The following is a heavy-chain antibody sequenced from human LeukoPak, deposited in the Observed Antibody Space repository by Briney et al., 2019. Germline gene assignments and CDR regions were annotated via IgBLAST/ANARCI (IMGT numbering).Heavy chain of an antibody. D-gene: IGHD1-26*01. J-gene: IGHJ4*02. Sequence: GGSLRLSCAASGFTFSSYAMSWVRQVPGEGLEWVSGISGSGAGTYYADSVKGRFTVSRDNSKTTLYLQMNSLRAEDTALYYCAKGAVGAPNRLSYWGQGTLVTVSS. V-gene: IGHV3-23*01. CDR1: GFTFSSYA. CDR2: ISGSGAGT. CDR3: AKGAVGAPNRLSY.